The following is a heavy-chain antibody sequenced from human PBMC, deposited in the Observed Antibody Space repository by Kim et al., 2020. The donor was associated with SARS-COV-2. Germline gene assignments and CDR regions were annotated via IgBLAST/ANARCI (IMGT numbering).Heavy chain of an antibody. D-gene: IGHD2-15*01. J-gene: IGHJ6*03. CDR3: ARIYSPYFYLDV. Sequence: YYNPSLKRRVTISADTSKNEVSMGLTSVTAADTAVYYCARIYSPYFYLDVWGKGTSVTVSS. V-gene: IGHV4-39*01.